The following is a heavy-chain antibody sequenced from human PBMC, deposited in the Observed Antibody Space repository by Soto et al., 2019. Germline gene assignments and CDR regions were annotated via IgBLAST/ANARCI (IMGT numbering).Heavy chain of an antibody. CDR3: AYLEPAAANYYYGMDV. J-gene: IGHJ6*02. V-gene: IGHV1-2*02. D-gene: IGHD2-2*01. CDR1: GHTFTGYY. CDR2: INPNSGGT. Sequence: ASVKVSCKASGHTFTGYYMHWVRQAPGQGLEWMGWINPNSGGTNYAQKFQGRVTMTRDTSISTAYMELSRLRSDDTAVYYCAYLEPAAANYYYGMDVWGQGTTVTVSS.